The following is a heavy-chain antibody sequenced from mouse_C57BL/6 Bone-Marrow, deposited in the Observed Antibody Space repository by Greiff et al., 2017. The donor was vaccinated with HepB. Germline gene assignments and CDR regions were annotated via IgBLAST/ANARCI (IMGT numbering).Heavy chain of an antibody. CDR3: ARGYGSSYDYAMDY. Sequence: VKLMESGPELVKPGASVKISCKASGYAFSSSWMNWVKQRPGKGLEWIGRIYPGDGDTNYNGKFKGKATLTADKSSSTAYMQLSSLTSEDSAVYFCARGYGSSYDYAMDYWGQGTSVTVSS. CDR1: GYAFSSSW. J-gene: IGHJ4*01. D-gene: IGHD1-1*01. V-gene: IGHV1-82*01. CDR2: IYPGDGDT.